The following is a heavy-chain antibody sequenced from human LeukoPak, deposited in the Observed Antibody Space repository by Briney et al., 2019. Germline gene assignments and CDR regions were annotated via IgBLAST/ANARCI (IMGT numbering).Heavy chain of an antibody. CDR3: ARTLSRWDPFDY. Sequence: PSETLSLTCTVSSDSISNYYWNWIRQPPGKGLEWIGNIYDSGSANYNPSLKNRVTISLDTSKNQFSLKLSSVTAADTAVYYCARTLSRWDPFDYWGQGTLVTVSS. J-gene: IGHJ4*02. CDR1: SDSISNYY. D-gene: IGHD1-26*01. CDR2: IYDSGSA. V-gene: IGHV4-59*01.